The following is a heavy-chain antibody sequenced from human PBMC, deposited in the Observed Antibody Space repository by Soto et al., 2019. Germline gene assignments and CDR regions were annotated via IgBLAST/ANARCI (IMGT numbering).Heavy chain of an antibody. CDR3: ASNNEDYGSGSARYYYYGMDV. J-gene: IGHJ6*02. CDR1: GGTFSSYA. V-gene: IGHV1-69*10. CDR2: IIPIFGIA. D-gene: IGHD3-10*01. Sequence: SVKVSCKASGGTFSSYAISWVRQAPGQGLEWLGGIIPIFGIANYSQKFQGRVTITADKSTSTAYMELSSLRSEDTAVYYCASNNEDYGSGSARYYYYGMDVWGQGTTVTVSS.